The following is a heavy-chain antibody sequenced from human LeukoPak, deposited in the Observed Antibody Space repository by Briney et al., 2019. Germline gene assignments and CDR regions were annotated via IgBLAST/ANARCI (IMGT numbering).Heavy chain of an antibody. CDR1: GFPFSSYN. CDR2: ISSSSSYN. D-gene: IGHD2-2*02. CDR3: ARGGEEYQLLYNYYYYYMDV. J-gene: IGHJ6*03. V-gene: IGHV3-21*01. Sequence: GGSLRLSCAASGFPFSSYNMNWVPQSPGKGLEGVSSISSSSSYNYYADSVKGRFTISRNNAKNSLYLQMNSLRAEDTAVYYCARGGEEYQLLYNYYYYYMDVWGKGTTVTVSS.